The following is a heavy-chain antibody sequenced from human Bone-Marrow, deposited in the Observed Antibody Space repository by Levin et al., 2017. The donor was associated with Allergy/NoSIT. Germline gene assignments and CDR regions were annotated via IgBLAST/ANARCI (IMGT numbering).Heavy chain of an antibody. CDR2: ISSSSNYI. CDR1: GFSFSVYS. J-gene: IGHJ5*02. CDR3: ARAAAGTVNYFDP. D-gene: IGHD6-13*01. V-gene: IGHV3-21*01. Sequence: GESLKISCAASGFSFSVYSMNWVRQAPGKGLEWLSSISSSSNYIYYTDSVKGRFTISRDNAKKFLYLQMNSLRAEDTAVYYCARAAAGTVNYFDPWGQGTLVTVSS.